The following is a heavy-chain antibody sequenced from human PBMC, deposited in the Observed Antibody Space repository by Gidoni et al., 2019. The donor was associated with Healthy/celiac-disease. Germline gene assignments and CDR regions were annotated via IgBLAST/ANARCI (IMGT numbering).Heavy chain of an antibody. D-gene: IGHD1-20*01. Sequence: QVQLVQSGAEVKKPGSSVKVSCKASGGTFSSYAISWVRQAPGQGLEWMGGIIPIVGTANYAQKFQGRVTITADESTSTAYMELSSLRSEDTAVYYCARDRGSGITGTGGRGFDPWGQGTLVTVSS. V-gene: IGHV1-69*01. CDR1: GGTFSSYA. CDR2: IIPIVGTA. J-gene: IGHJ5*02. CDR3: ARDRGSGITGTGGRGFDP.